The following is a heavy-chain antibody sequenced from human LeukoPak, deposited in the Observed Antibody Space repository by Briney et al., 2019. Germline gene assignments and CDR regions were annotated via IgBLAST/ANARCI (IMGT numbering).Heavy chain of an antibody. V-gene: IGHV1-69*13. Sequence: SVKVSCKASGGTLSSYAISWVRQAPGQGLEWMGGIIPIFGTANYAQKFQGRVTITADESTSTAYMELSSLRSEDTAVYYCARSKAIVGATVFDYWGQGTLVTVSS. J-gene: IGHJ4*02. CDR2: IIPIFGTA. CDR1: GGTLSSYA. D-gene: IGHD1-26*01. CDR3: ARSKAIVGATVFDY.